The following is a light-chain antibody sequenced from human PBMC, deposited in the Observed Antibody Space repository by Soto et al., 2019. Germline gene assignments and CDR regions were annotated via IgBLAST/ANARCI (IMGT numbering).Light chain of an antibody. CDR2: DVS. CDR1: SSDVGGYNY. V-gene: IGLV2-14*01. CDR3: SSYTSSSIPV. Sequence: QSALTQPASVSGSPGQSITISCTGTSSDVGGYNYVSWYQQHPGKAPKLMIYDVSNRPSGVSNRFSGSKSGNTASLTISGLQAEDEADYYCSSYTSSSIPVFRGGTKLTVL. J-gene: IGLJ3*02.